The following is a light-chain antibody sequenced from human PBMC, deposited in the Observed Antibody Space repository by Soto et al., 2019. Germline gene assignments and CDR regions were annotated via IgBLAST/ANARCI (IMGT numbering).Light chain of an antibody. Sequence: DIQRTQSPSSLSASVGDRVTITCRASPSISSDLNWYQQKPGKDPKVLIYGASSLASGVPSRFSGSGSGTEFNLTISRLQTDDFATYECQQSYSSPPTFGQGTKLDIK. CDR1: PSISSD. J-gene: IGKJ1*01. CDR2: GAS. CDR3: QQSYSSPPT. V-gene: IGKV1-39*01.